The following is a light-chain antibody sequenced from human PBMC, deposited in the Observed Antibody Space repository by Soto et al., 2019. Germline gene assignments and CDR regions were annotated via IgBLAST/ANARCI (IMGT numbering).Light chain of an antibody. CDR1: QSVCSN. CDR2: DAS. Sequence: EIVLTQSPVTLSLSPGERATLSCRASQSVCSNFACYQHKPGQAPRLLVYDASTRAAGTPARFSGSGSGTDFLLTISSLDAEDFVVYYCQQRSAWPPLTFGGGTKVEIK. V-gene: IGKV3-11*01. CDR3: QQRSAWPPLT. J-gene: IGKJ4*01.